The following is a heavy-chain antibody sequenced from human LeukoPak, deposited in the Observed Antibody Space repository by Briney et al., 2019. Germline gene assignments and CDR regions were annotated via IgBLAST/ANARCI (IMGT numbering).Heavy chain of an antibody. V-gene: IGHV3-21*04. J-gene: IGHJ4*02. Sequence: GSLRLSCAASGFTFRSYSMNWVRQAPGKGLEWVSAIDPSSTYIYYADSVKGRFTISRDNSKNTLYLQMNSLRAEDTAVYYCARDYYSSGWHDLFDYWGQGTLVTVSS. CDR3: ARDYYSSGWHDLFDY. D-gene: IGHD6-19*01. CDR1: GFTFRSYS. CDR2: IDPSSTYI.